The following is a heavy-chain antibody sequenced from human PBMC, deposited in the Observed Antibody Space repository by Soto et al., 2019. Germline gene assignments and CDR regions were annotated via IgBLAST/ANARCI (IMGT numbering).Heavy chain of an antibody. CDR1: GYTFTGYY. Sequence: ASVKVSWKASGYTFTGYYMHWVRQAPGQGLEWMGWINPNSGGTNYAQEFQGRVTMTRDTSISTAYMELSRLRSDDTAVYYCARDRYYYDSSGYYVASVSGMDVWGQGTTVTVSS. V-gene: IGHV1-2*02. D-gene: IGHD3-22*01. J-gene: IGHJ6*02. CDR2: INPNSGGT. CDR3: ARDRYYYDSSGYYVASVSGMDV.